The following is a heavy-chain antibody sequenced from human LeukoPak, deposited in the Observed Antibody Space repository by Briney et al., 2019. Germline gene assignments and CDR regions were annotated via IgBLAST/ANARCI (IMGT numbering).Heavy chain of an antibody. J-gene: IGHJ5*02. CDR3: AKDKYCSSTSCHPNWFDP. D-gene: IGHD2-2*01. CDR1: GFTFDDYA. V-gene: IGHV3-43*02. CDR2: ISGDGGST. Sequence: GGSLRLSCAASGFTFDDYAMHWVRQAPGKGLEWVSLISGDGGSTYYADSVKGRFTISRDNSKSSLYLQMNSLRTEDTALYYCAKDKYCSSTSCHPNWFDPWGQGTLVTVSS.